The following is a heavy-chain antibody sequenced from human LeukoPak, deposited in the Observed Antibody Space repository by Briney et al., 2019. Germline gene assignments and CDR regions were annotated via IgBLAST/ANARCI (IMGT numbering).Heavy chain of an antibody. D-gene: IGHD2-2*01. CDR3: ARDARSHCGTDACYGPYFDY. CDR1: GFTFSSHS. J-gene: IGHJ4*02. Sequence: GGSLRLSCAASGFTFSSHSMNWVRQAPGKGLEWVAYIKEDGREKDHVDSVKGRFTISRDNARNSLYLQMNDLRAEDTGVYFCARDARSHCGTDACYGPYFDYWGQGSLVTVSS. V-gene: IGHV3-7*01. CDR2: IKEDGREK.